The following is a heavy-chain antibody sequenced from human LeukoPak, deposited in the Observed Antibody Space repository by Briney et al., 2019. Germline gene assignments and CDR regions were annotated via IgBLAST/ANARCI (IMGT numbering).Heavy chain of an antibody. CDR3: ARSPPAVTPYYFDY. CDR1: GGSFSGYY. CDR2: INHSGST. J-gene: IGHJ4*02. Sequence: SETLSLTCAVYGGSFSGYYWSWIRQPPGKGLEWIGEINHSGSTNYNPSLKSRVTISVDTSKNQFSLKLSSVTAADTAVYYCARSPPAVTPYYFDYWGQGTLVTVSS. D-gene: IGHD4-17*01. V-gene: IGHV4-34*01.